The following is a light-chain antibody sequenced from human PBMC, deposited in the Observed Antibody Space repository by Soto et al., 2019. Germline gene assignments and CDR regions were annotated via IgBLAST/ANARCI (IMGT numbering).Light chain of an antibody. J-gene: IGKJ1*01. V-gene: IGKV1-5*01. Sequence: DIQMTQSPSTLSASVGDRVTITCRASQSISSWLAWYRQKPGKAPELLIYDASSLETGVPSRFSGSGPGTEFTLTISSLQPDDFATYYCQQYNSYWTFGQGTKVDIK. CDR1: QSISSW. CDR3: QQYNSYWT. CDR2: DAS.